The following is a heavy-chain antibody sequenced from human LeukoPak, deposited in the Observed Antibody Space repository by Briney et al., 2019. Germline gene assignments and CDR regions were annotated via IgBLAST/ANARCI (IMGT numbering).Heavy chain of an antibody. V-gene: IGHV3-7*01. CDR1: GLTFSSHR. D-gene: IGHD1-26*01. J-gene: IGHJ3*02. CDR2: IKQDESQK. Sequence: PGGSLRLSCAASGLTFSSHRMSWVRQAPGKGLEWVANIKQDESQKYYVDSVKGRFTISRDNAKNSLYLQMNALRAEDTAVYYCARHQWELLPDAFDIWGQGTMVTVSS. CDR3: ARHQWELLPDAFDI.